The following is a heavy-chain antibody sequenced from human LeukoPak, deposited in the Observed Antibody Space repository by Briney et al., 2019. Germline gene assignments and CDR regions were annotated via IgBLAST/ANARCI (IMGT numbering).Heavy chain of an antibody. CDR3: ATRTIAVAGFDY. V-gene: IGHV4-39*01. J-gene: IGHJ4*02. CDR1: GGSISSSSYY. Sequence: SETLSLTCTVSGGSISSSSYYWGWIRQPPGKGLEWIGSIYYSGSTYYNPSLKSRVTISVDTSKNQSSLKLSSVTAADTAVYYCATRTIAVAGFDYWGQGILVTVSS. D-gene: IGHD6-19*01. CDR2: IYYSGST.